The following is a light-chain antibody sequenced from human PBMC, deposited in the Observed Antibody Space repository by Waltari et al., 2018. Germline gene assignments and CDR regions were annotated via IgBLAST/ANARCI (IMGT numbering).Light chain of an antibody. CDR1: SGHRYYA. V-gene: IGLV4-69*01. CDR3: RTWCPGIRV. CDR2: VNNGGTH. J-gene: IGLJ1*01. Sequence: QLVLTQSPSASASLGASVKLTCILDSGHRYYAIAWHQQHPQKGPRFGMKVNNGGTHVRGDGSPDRFTSSAPRPQRYLTNYSLQSEEGADYYSRTWCPGIRVFGSGAKVTV.